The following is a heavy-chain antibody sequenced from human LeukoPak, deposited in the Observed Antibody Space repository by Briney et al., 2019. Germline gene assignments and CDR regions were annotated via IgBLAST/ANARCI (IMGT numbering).Heavy chain of an antibody. CDR3: VRDVTGQYSSYH. CDR1: AFTFSHYT. CDR2: VSAEGDRR. V-gene: IGHV3-30*06. J-gene: IGHJ5*02. Sequence: GGSLRLSCAASAFTFSHYTMQSVRRPPGKGPEWVTFVSAEGDRRYYADSVKGRFTISRDDSKSSLYLQMNSLRAEDTALYYCVRDVTGQYSSYHWGQGALVTVSS. D-gene: IGHD2/OR15-2a*01.